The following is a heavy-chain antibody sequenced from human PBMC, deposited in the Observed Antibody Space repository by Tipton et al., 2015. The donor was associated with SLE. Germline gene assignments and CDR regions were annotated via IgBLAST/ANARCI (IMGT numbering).Heavy chain of an antibody. J-gene: IGHJ3*01. CDR2: IYYSGST. D-gene: IGHD3-16*02. CDR3: AQAHVWGSYRYASDV. V-gene: IGHV4-59*01. Sequence: TLSLTCTVSGGSISSYYWSWIRQPPGKGLEWIGYIYYSGSTNYNPSLKSRVTISVDTSKNQFSLKLSSVTAADTAVYYCAQAHVWGSYRYASDVWGQGTMVTVSS. CDR1: GGSISSYY.